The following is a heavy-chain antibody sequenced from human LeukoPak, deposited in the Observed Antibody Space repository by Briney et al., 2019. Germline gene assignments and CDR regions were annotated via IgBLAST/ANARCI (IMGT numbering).Heavy chain of an antibody. J-gene: IGHJ4*02. CDR1: GFTFTTYW. Sequence: GGSLRLSCAASGFTFTTYWMHWVRQAPGKGLVWVSHINSDGSITSYADSVKGRFTISRDNAKNTLYLQMNSLRAEDTAVYYCARIEIVVVPAAKYWGQGTLVTVSS. CDR3: ARIEIVVVPAAKY. CDR2: INSDGSIT. V-gene: IGHV3-74*01. D-gene: IGHD2-2*01.